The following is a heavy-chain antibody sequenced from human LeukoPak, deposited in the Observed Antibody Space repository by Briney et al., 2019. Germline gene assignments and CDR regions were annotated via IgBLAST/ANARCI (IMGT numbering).Heavy chain of an antibody. J-gene: IGHJ5*02. D-gene: IGHD3-10*01. Sequence: ASVKVSCKASGYTFTGYYIHWVRQAPGQGLEWMGGLNPDTGSTNYAQKFEARVIMTRDTSINTAYMELRRLRYDDTAMYFCARESFSGSGGLNWFAPWGQGTLVTVSA. CDR2: LNPDTGST. CDR3: ARESFSGSGGLNWFAP. CDR1: GYTFTGYY. V-gene: IGHV1-2*02.